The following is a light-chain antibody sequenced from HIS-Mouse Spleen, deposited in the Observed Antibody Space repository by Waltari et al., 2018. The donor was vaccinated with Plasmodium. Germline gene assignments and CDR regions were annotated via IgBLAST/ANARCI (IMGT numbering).Light chain of an antibody. Sequence: SYELTQPPSASVSPGQTARITCSGDALPQKYAYWYQQKSGQAPVLVIYEDSKRPSGIPERFSGSSSGTMATLTISGAQVEDEADYYCYSTDSSGNHRVFGGGTKLTVL. J-gene: IGLJ3*02. CDR2: EDS. CDR1: ALPQKY. V-gene: IGLV3-10*01. CDR3: YSTDSSGNHRV.